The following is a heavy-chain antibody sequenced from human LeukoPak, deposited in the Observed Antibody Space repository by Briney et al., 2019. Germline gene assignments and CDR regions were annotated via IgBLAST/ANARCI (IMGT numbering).Heavy chain of an antibody. Sequence: SETLSLTCTVSGGSVSSSSYYWGWIRQPPGKGPEWIGSIYYSGSTYYNPSLKSRVTISVDTSKNQFSLKLSSVTAADTAVYYCARHPYYDFWSGSRGSFDYWGQGTLVTVSS. CDR2: IYYSGST. J-gene: IGHJ4*02. V-gene: IGHV4-39*01. CDR3: ARHPYYDFWSGSRGSFDY. D-gene: IGHD3-3*01. CDR1: GGSVSSSSYY.